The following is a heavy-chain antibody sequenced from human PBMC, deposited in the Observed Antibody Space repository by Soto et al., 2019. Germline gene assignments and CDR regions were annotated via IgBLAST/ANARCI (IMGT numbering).Heavy chain of an antibody. CDR2: ISGSGGST. Sequence: SGGSLRLSCAASGFTFSSYAMSWVRQAPGKGLEWVSAISGSGGSTYYADSVKGRFTISRDNSKNTLYLQMNSLRAEDTAVYYCAKGPPLLWFGELSSWGQGTLVTVSS. V-gene: IGHV3-23*01. CDR3: AKGPPLLWFGELSS. J-gene: IGHJ4*02. D-gene: IGHD3-10*01. CDR1: GFTFSSYA.